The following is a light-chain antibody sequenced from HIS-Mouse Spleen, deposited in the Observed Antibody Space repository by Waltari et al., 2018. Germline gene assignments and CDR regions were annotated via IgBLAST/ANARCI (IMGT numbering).Light chain of an antibody. CDR2: EVS. Sequence: QSALTQPPSASGSPGQSVTISCTGTSSDVGGYNYVSWYHQHPGKAPKLMIYEVSKRPSGVPDRFSGSKPGNTASLTVSGLQAEDEADYYCSSYAGSNNSLYVFGTGTKVTVL. CDR3: SSYAGSNNSLYV. V-gene: IGLV2-8*01. CDR1: SSDVGGYNY. J-gene: IGLJ1*01.